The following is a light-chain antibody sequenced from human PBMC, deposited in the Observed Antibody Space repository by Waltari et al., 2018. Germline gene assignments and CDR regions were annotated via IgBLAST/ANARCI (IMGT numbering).Light chain of an antibody. J-gene: IGKJ1*01. CDR1: QSISSG. Sequence: DIQMTQSPSTLSASVGDRVTLTCRASQSISSGLAWYQQKPGKAPKLLSYKASSLESGVPSRFSGSGSGTEFTLTISSLQPDDFATYYCQQYKSYSTFGQGTKVEIK. CDR3: QQYKSYST. V-gene: IGKV1-5*03. CDR2: KAS.